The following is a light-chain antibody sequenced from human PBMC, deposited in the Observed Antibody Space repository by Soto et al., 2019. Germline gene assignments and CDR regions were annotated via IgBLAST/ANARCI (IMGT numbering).Light chain of an antibody. V-gene: IGKV1-6*01. CDR3: LQDYSYPLT. CDR2: ATY. CDR1: QGIRTE. Sequence: AIQMTQPPSSLSASLGDRVTITCRASQGIRTELGWYQQRPGKAPKLLIYATYTLQDGVPSRFSGSGSGTDFTLTISTLQTEEFATYYCLQDYSYPLTFGQGTKVEIK. J-gene: IGKJ2*01.